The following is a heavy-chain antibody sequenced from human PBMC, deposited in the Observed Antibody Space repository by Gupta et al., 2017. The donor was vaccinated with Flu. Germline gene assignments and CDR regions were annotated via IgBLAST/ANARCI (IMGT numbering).Heavy chain of an antibody. CDR2: INHSGST. Sequence: QVQLQQWGAGLLKPSETLSLTCAVYGGSFSGYYWSWIRPPPGKGLEWIGEINHSGSTNYNPSLKSRVTISVDTSKNQFSLKLSSVTAADTAVYYCARNPLAYCGGDCYSSVPIDDYWGQGTLVTVSS. V-gene: IGHV4-34*01. CDR3: ARNPLAYCGGDCYSSVPIDDY. D-gene: IGHD2-21*02. CDR1: GGSFSGYY. J-gene: IGHJ4*02.